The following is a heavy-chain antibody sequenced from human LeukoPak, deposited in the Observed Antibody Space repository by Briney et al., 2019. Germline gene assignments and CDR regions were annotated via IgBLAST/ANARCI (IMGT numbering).Heavy chain of an antibody. CDR1: GFTVSSNY. Sequence: GGSLRLSCAASGFTVSSNYMSWVRQAPGKGLEWVSVIYSGGSTYYADSVKGRFTISRDNAKISLYLQMNSLRAEDTAVYYRARDKAIVLMVYADPTYYFDYWGQGTLVTVSS. J-gene: IGHJ4*02. D-gene: IGHD2-8*01. V-gene: IGHV3-53*01. CDR2: IYSGGST. CDR3: ARDKAIVLMVYADPTYYFDY.